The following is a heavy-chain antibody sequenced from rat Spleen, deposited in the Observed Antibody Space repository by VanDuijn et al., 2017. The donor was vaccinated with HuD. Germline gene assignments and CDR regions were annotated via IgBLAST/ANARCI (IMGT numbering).Heavy chain of an antibody. J-gene: IGHJ2*01. CDR2: IIYDGSST. D-gene: IGHD1-6*01. CDR3: ARGDVYYGLAY. CDR1: GFTFSDYA. Sequence: EVQLVESGGGLVQPGRSLKLSCAASGFTFSDYAMAWVRQAPKKGLEWVATIIYDGSSTYYRDSVKGRFTISRDNAKSTLYLQMDSLRSEDTATDDCARGDVYYGLAYWGQGVMVTVSS. V-gene: IGHV5-17*01.